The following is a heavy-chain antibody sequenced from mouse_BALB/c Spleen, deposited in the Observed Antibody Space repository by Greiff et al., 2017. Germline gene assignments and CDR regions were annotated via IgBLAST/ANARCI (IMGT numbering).Heavy chain of an antibody. V-gene: IGHV3-8*02. CDR3: ARGGYYGSYFDY. CDR2: ISYSGST. D-gene: IGHD1-1*01. CDR1: GDSITSGY. Sequence: EVQLQQSGPSLVKPSQTLSLTCSVTGDSITSGYWNWIRKFPGNKLEYMGYISYSGSTYYNPSLKSRISITRDTSKNQYYLQLNSVTTEDTATYYCARGGYYGSYFDYWGQGTTLTVSS. J-gene: IGHJ2*01.